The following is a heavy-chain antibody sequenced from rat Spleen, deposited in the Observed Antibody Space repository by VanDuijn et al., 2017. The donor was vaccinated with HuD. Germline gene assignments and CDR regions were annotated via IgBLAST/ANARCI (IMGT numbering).Heavy chain of an antibody. D-gene: IGHD1-11*01. CDR3: TRPNYGGYGV. V-gene: IGHV2-1*01. CDR2: IWGDGST. Sequence: QVQLKETGPDLVQLTQTLSITCTVSGFSLTTFNIHWVRQPPGKGLEWMGGIWGDGSTNYNSALKSRLSISRDTSKSQVFLKMNSLQTEDTAIYFCTRPNYGGYGVWGPGTMVTVSS. CDR1: GFSLTTFN. J-gene: IGHJ1*01.